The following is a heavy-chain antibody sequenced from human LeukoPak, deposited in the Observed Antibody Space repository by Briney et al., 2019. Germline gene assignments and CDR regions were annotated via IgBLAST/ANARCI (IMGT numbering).Heavy chain of an antibody. CDR3: ARDRGGNSGRDAFDI. V-gene: IGHV3-21*01. D-gene: IGHD4-23*01. Sequence: GGSLRLSCAAPGFTFSSYSMQRVRQAPGKGLEWVSCISSSSSYIYYADSVKGRFTISRDNAKNSLYLQMNSLRAEDTAVYYCARDRGGNSGRDAFDIWGQGTMVTVS. CDR2: ISSSSSYI. J-gene: IGHJ3*02. CDR1: GFTFSSYS.